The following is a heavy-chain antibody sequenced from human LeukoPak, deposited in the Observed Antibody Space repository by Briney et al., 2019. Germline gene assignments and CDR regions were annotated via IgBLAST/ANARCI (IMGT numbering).Heavy chain of an antibody. CDR3: ARGTTPSEDCSGGSCHVAFDI. D-gene: IGHD2-15*01. V-gene: IGHV4-34*01. CDR2: INHSGST. CDR1: GGPFSGYY. J-gene: IGHJ3*02. Sequence: PSETLSLTCAVYGGPFSGYYWSWIRQPPGKGLEWIGEINHSGSTNYNPSLKSRVTISVDTSKNQFSLKLSSVTAADTAVYYCARGTTPSEDCSGGSCHVAFDIWGQGTMVTVSS.